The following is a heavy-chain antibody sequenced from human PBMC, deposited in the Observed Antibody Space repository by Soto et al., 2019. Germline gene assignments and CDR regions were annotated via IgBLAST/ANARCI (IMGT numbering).Heavy chain of an antibody. Sequence: SETLSLTCAVSGGSFTSNNWWTWVRQPPGQGLEWIGEIYRTGSTNYNPSLKSRVTISLDKSENQFSLKVTSLTAADTAVYYCASRDPGTSVDYWGQGTLVTGSP. CDR3: ASRDPGTSVDY. J-gene: IGHJ4*02. D-gene: IGHD1-7*01. V-gene: IGHV4-4*02. CDR2: IYRTGST. CDR1: GGSFTSNNW.